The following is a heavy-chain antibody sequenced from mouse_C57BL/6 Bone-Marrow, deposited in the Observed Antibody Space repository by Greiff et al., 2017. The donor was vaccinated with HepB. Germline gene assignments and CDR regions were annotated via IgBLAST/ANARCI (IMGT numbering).Heavy chain of an antibody. J-gene: IGHJ4*01. Sequence: DVMLVESGGDLVKPGGSLKLSCAASGFTFSSYGMSWVRQTPDKRLEWVATISSGGSYTYYPDSVKGRFTISRDTDKNTLYLQMSSLKSEDTAMYYCARHFDDYPTYAMDYWGQGTSVTVSS. V-gene: IGHV5-6*02. CDR3: ARHFDDYPTYAMDY. CDR1: GFTFSSYG. CDR2: ISSGGSYT. D-gene: IGHD2-4*01.